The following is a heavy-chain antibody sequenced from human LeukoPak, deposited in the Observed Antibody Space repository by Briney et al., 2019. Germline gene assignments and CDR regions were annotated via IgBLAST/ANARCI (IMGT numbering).Heavy chain of an antibody. V-gene: IGHV4-59*08. D-gene: IGHD3-10*01. Sequence: SETLSLTCAVYGGSFSGYYWSWIRQPPGKGLEWIGYIYYSGSTNYNPSLKSRVTISVDTSKNQFSLKLSSVTAADTAVYYCARHGDLVFDYWGQGTLVTVSS. J-gene: IGHJ4*02. CDR1: GGSFSGYY. CDR3: ARHGDLVFDY. CDR2: IYYSGST.